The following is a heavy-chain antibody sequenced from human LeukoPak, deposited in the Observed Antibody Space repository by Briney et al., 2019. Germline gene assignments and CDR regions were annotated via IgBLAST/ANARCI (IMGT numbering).Heavy chain of an antibody. J-gene: IGHJ5*02. CDR1: GGSFSGYY. Sequence: PSETLSLTCAVYGGSFSGYYWSWIRQPPGKGLEWIGEINHSGSTNYNPSLKSRVTISVDTSKNQFSLKLSSVTAADTAVYYCARVRRMTIVGFDPWGQGTLVTVSS. CDR3: ARVRRMTIVGFDP. CDR2: INHSGST. V-gene: IGHV4-34*01. D-gene: IGHD4-4*01.